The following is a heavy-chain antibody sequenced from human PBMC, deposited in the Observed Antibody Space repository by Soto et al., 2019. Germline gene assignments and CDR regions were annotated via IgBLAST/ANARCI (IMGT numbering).Heavy chain of an antibody. V-gene: IGHV2-70*01. J-gene: IGHJ4*02. Sequence: SGPTLVNPTQTLTLTCTFSGFSLSTSGMCVSWIRQPPGKALEWLALIDWDDDKYYSTSLKTSLTISKDTSKNQVVLTMTNMDPVDTATYYCERMSIVVVIILAVTHGAHWGQGTLVTVSS. CDR2: IDWDDDK. CDR1: GFSLSTSGMC. CDR3: ERMSIVVVIILAVTHGAH. D-gene: IGHD3-22*01.